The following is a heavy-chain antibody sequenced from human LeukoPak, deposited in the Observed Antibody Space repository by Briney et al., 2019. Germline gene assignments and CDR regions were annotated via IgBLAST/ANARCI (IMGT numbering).Heavy chain of an antibody. CDR1: GYTFSEHY. D-gene: IGHD5-12*01. Sequence: ASVKVSCKASGYTFSEHYIHWVRQAPGQGLEWMGWITPRSGGTNYAQKFQGRVTMTRDTSISTVYMELGSLRTDDTAVYYCTRRMGSGYDFGYWGRGTLVTVSS. CDR3: TRRMGSGYDFGY. J-gene: IGHJ4*02. V-gene: IGHV1-2*02. CDR2: ITPRSGGT.